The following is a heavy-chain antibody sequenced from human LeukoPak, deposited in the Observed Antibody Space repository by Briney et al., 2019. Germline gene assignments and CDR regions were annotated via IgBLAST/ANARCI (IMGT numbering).Heavy chain of an antibody. CDR2: ITGSGGST. J-gene: IGHJ3*02. CDR1: GFTFSSYA. D-gene: IGHD3-10*01. Sequence: GGSLRLSCAVSGFTFSSYAMSWLRQAPGKGLEWVSGITGSGGSTYYADSVKGRFTISRDNSKNTLYLQMNSLRAEDTAVYYCAKESITMVRGNAFDIWGQGTMVTVSS. V-gene: IGHV3-23*01. CDR3: AKESITMVRGNAFDI.